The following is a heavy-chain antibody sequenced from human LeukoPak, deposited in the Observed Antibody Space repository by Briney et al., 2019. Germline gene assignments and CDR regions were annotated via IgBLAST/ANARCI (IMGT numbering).Heavy chain of an antibody. J-gene: IGHJ4*02. D-gene: IGHD6-19*01. CDR3: ARDLLDGSGWYGRTYLIDY. V-gene: IGHV3-48*03. CDR2: ISSSGSTI. Sequence: PGGSLRLSCAASGFTFSSYEMNWVRQAPGKGLEWVSYISSSGSTIYYADSVKGRFTISRDNAKNSLYLQMNSLRAEDTAVYYCARDLLDGSGWYGRTYLIDYWGQGTLVTVSS. CDR1: GFTFSSYE.